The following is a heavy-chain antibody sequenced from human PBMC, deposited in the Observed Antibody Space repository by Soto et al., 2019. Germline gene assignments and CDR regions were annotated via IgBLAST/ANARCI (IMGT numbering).Heavy chain of an antibody. Sequence: EVQLVESGGGLVQPGGSLRLSCATSGFTFSSYYLSWVRLAPGKGLEWVAIINEDGSTKYSVDSVKGRFTISRDNAQNSLYLQMNSLSAEDTAVYYCVRAQGFLMHYWGQGTLVTVSS. CDR2: INEDGSTK. V-gene: IGHV3-7*04. CDR1: GFTFSSYY. D-gene: IGHD3-3*01. J-gene: IGHJ4*02. CDR3: VRAQGFLMHY.